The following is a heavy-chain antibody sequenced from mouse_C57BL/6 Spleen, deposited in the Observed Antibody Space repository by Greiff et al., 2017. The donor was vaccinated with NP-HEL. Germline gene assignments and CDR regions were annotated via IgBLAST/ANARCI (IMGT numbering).Heavy chain of an antibody. V-gene: IGHV1-82*01. CDR2: IYPGDGDT. J-gene: IGHJ4*01. CDR1: GYAFSSSW. Sequence: QVQLQQSGPELVKPGASVKISCKASGYAFSSSWMNWVKQRPGKGLEWIGRIYPGDGDTNYNGKFKGKATLTADKSSSTAYMQLSSLTSEDSAVYFCALWKDYDNYAMDYWGQGTSVTVSS. D-gene: IGHD2-4*01. CDR3: ALWKDYDNYAMDY.